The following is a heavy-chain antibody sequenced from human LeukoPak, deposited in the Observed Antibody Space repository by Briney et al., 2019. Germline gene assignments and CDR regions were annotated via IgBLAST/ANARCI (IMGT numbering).Heavy chain of an antibody. J-gene: IGHJ4*02. CDR1: GFTFSSYA. D-gene: IGHD1-26*01. CDR3: ARVRGGSYFGAFDY. V-gene: IGHV3-23*01. CDR2: ISGSGGST. Sequence: PGGSLRLSCAASGFTFSSYAMSWVRQAPGKGLEWVSAISGSGGSTYYADSVKGRFTISRDNSKNTLYLQMNSLRAEDTAVYYCARVRGGSYFGAFDYWGQGTLVTVSS.